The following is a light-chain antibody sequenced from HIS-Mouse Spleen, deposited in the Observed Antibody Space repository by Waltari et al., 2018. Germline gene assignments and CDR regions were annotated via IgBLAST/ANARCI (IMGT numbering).Light chain of an antibody. Sequence: EIVLTQSPATLSLSPGEIATLSCRASQSVSSYLAWYQQKPGQAPRRLIYDASNRATGIPARFSGSGSGTDFTLTISSLEPEDFAVYYCQQRSNWLTFGGGTKVEIK. V-gene: IGKV3-11*01. CDR2: DAS. J-gene: IGKJ4*01. CDR1: QSVSSY. CDR3: QQRSNWLT.